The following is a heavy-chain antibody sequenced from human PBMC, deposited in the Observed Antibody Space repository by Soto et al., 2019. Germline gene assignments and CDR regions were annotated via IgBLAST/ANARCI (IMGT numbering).Heavy chain of an antibody. CDR2: INPSFGST. J-gene: IGHJ6*02. CDR3: ARSQVGRPLDV. CDR1: RYTFTNFY. Sequence: GXSVKVSYRASRYTFTNFYIHWLRQAPGQGLEWMGIINPSFGSTTYTQKFQGRVTMTRDTSTSTVHMELITLRSEDTAVYYCARSQVGRPLDVWGQGTTVTVYS. D-gene: IGHD1-26*01. V-gene: IGHV1-46*01.